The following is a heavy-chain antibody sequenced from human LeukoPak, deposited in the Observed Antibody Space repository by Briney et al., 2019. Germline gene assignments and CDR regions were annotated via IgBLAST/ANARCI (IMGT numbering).Heavy chain of an antibody. CDR3: ASEYCSGGSCYSVFLTYHYYYGMDV. D-gene: IGHD2-15*01. Sequence: GASVKVSCKASGGTFSSYAISWVRQAPGQGLEWMGRIIPILGIANYAQKFQGRVTITADKSTSTAYMGLSSLRSEDTAVYYCASEYCSGGSCYSVFLTYHYYYGMDVWGQGTTVTVSS. J-gene: IGHJ6*02. CDR2: IIPILGIA. V-gene: IGHV1-69*04. CDR1: GGTFSSYA.